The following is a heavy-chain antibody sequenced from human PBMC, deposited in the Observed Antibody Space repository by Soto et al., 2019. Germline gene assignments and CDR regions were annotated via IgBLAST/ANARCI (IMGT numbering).Heavy chain of an antibody. Sequence: SETLSLTCAVNGGSFSGYYLSWIRQPPGKGLEWIGEINHSGSTNYNPSLKSRVTISVDTSKNQFSLKLSSVTAADTAVYYCARGWRHGSGSSRYYYYGMDVWGQGTTVT. J-gene: IGHJ6*02. CDR1: GGSFSGYY. CDR3: ARGWRHGSGSSRYYYYGMDV. D-gene: IGHD3-10*01. V-gene: IGHV4-34*01. CDR2: INHSGST.